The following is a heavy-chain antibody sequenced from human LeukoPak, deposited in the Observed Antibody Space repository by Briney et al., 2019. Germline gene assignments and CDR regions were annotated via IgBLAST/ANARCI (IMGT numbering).Heavy chain of an antibody. CDR1: GYSFTNYW. CDR3: ARLVSVTMSDY. CDR2: IHPANSDT. D-gene: IGHD3-22*01. Sequence: GESLKISCEGSGYSFTNYWIGWVRQMAGKGLEWMGIIHPANSDTRYSPPFQGQVTISADKSISTAYLQWSSLKASDTAMYYCARLVSVTMSDYWGQGTLVTVSS. J-gene: IGHJ4*02. V-gene: IGHV5-51*01.